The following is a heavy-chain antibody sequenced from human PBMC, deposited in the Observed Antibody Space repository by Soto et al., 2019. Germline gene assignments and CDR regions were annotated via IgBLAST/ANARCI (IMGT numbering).Heavy chain of an antibody. D-gene: IGHD3-10*01. CDR1: GYTFTSYG. J-gene: IGHJ6*02. V-gene: IGHV1-18*04. CDR2: ISAYNGNT. Sequence: ASVKVSCKASGYTFTSYGISWVRQAPGQGLEWMGWISAYNGNTNYAQKLQGRVTMTTDTSTSTAYMELRSLRSDDTAVYYCARWVGVLWFGALDHYGMDGWGQGTTVTVS. CDR3: ARWVGVLWFGALDHYGMDG.